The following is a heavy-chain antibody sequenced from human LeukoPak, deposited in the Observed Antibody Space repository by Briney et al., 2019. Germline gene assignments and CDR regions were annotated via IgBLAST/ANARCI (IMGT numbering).Heavy chain of an antibody. J-gene: IGHJ3*02. CDR1: GFTFSSFA. CDR3: ARDVPADDAFDI. V-gene: IGHV3-66*01. CDR2: IYSGGST. D-gene: IGHD6-13*01. Sequence: GGSLRLSCAASGFTFSSFAMSWVRQAPGKGLEWVSVIYSGGSTYYADSVKGRFTISRDNSKNTLYLQMNSLRAEDTAVYYCARDVPADDAFDIWGQGTMVTVSS.